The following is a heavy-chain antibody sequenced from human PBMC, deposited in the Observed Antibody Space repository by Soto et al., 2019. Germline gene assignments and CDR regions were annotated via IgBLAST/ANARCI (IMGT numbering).Heavy chain of an antibody. D-gene: IGHD2-21*01. J-gene: IGHJ6*02. CDR2: IYHSGST. Sequence: SETLSLTCAVSGGSISSGGYSWSWIRQPPGKGLEWIGYIYHSGSTYYNPSLKSRVTISVDRSKNQFSLKLSSVTAADTAVYYCARAPGGGAALIDGMDVWGQGTTVTVS. CDR1: GGSISSGGYS. CDR3: ARAPGGGAALIDGMDV. V-gene: IGHV4-30-2*01.